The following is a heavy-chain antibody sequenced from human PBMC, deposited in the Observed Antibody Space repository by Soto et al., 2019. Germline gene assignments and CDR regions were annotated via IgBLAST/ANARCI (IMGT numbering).Heavy chain of an antibody. CDR3: ALKGDGYRGFKY. D-gene: IGHD5-12*01. J-gene: IGHJ4*02. Sequence: QITLKESGPTLVKPTQTLTLTCTFSGFSLSTSGVGVGWIRQPPGKALEWLALIYWDDDKRYSPFLKSRLTITKDTSKNQVVLTLNNMDPVDTATYYCALKGDGYRGFKYWGQGTLVTVSS. V-gene: IGHV2-5*02. CDR2: IYWDDDK. CDR1: GFSLSTSGVG.